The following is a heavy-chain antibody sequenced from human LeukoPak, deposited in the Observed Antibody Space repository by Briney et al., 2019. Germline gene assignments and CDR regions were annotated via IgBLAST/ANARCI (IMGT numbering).Heavy chain of an antibody. CDR1: GGSISSSSYY. Sequence: PSETLSLTCTVSGGSISSSSYYWGWIRQPPGKGLEWIGSIYYSGSTYYNPSLKSRVTIFVDTSKNQFSLKLSSVTAADTAVYYCARLKYWYFDLWGRGTLVTVSS. CDR2: IYYSGST. V-gene: IGHV4-39*01. CDR3: ARLKYWYFDL. J-gene: IGHJ2*01.